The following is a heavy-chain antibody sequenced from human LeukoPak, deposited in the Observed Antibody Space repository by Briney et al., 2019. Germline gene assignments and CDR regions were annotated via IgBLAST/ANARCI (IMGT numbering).Heavy chain of an antibody. D-gene: IGHD1-26*01. Sequence: PSETLSLTCTVSGGSISSSSYYWGWIRQPPGKGLEWIGSIYYSGSTYYNPSLKSRVTISVDTSKNQFSLKLSSVTAADTAVYYCARPNSGSYNLGYYYYMDVWGKGTTVTVSS. V-gene: IGHV4-39*01. CDR1: GGSISSSSYY. J-gene: IGHJ6*03. CDR2: IYYSGST. CDR3: ARPNSGSYNLGYYYYMDV.